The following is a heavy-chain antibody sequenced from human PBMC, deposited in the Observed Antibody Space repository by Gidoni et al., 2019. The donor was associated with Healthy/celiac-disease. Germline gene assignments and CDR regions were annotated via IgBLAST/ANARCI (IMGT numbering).Heavy chain of an antibody. CDR2: ISYDGSKK. V-gene: IGHV3-30*03. CDR3: AILTRLGYCSSTSCYKGSPFDD. Sequence: QVQLVESGGGVVQPGRSLRLSCAASGFTFSSSGMHWVRQAPGKGLAWVAVISYDGSKKYYADSVKGRFTIARDNSKNTLYLQMNSLRAEDTAVYYCAILTRLGYCSSTSCYKGSPFDDWGQGTLVTVSS. D-gene: IGHD2-2*02. J-gene: IGHJ4*02. CDR1: GFTFSSSG.